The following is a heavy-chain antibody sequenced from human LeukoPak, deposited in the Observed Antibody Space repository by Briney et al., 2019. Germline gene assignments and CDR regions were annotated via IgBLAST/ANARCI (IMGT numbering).Heavy chain of an antibody. Sequence: PSETLSLTCTVSGYSVRSGYYWGWIRQSPGKDLEWIGTMYHSGSTYYNPSLKSRLIISVDTSKNQFSLKLSSVTAADTAVHYCARVYSMVRQYFDYWGQGTLVTVSS. CDR1: GYSVRSGYY. CDR2: MYHSGST. J-gene: IGHJ4*02. D-gene: IGHD3-10*01. V-gene: IGHV4-38-2*02. CDR3: ARVYSMVRQYFDY.